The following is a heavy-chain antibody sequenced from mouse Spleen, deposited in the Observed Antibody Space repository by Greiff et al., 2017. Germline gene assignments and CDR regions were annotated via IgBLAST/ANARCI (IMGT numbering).Heavy chain of an antibody. J-gene: IGHJ2*01. CDR1: GFTFSSYA. D-gene: IGHD1-1*01. CDR2: ISSGGSYT. CDR3: ARRNYYGSSSLGY. V-gene: IGHV5-9-1*01. Sequence: EVKLVESGGGLVKPGGSLKLSCAASGFTFSSYAMSWVRQTPEKRLEWVATISSGGSYTYYPDSVKGRFTISRDNAKNTLYLQMSSLRSEDTAMYYCARRNYYGSSSLGYWGQGTTLTVSS.